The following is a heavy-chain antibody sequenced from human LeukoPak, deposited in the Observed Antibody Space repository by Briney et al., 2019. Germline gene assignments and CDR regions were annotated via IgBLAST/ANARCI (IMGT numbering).Heavy chain of an antibody. CDR2: INHSGST. V-gene: IGHV4-34*01. CDR3: ARARGDSSGYYYFAY. J-gene: IGHJ4*02. D-gene: IGHD3-22*01. Sequence: GSLRLSCAASGFTFSSYAMSWIRQPPGKGLEWIGEINHSGSTNYNPSLKSRVTISVDTSKNQFSLKLSSVTAADTAVYYCARARGDSSGYYYFAYWGQGTLVTVSS. CDR1: GFTFSSYA.